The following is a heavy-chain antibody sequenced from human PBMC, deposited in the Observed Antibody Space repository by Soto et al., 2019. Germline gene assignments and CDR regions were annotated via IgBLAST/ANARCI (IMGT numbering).Heavy chain of an antibody. CDR3: ARHTAASVLPAPGDLDL. CDR1: GDSISSSPFY. CDR2: IYYSGST. Sequence: QLQMQESGPGLVKTSVTLSLTCAVSGDSISSSPFYWGWIRQPPGKGLEWIGSIYYSGSTFQSPFHPGRVATAATSGQSLTPLNLSSATAEDTAVYHCARHTAASVLPAPGDLDLWRQGTMVDVSS. J-gene: IGHJ3*01. V-gene: IGHV4-39*01. D-gene: IGHD2-2*01.